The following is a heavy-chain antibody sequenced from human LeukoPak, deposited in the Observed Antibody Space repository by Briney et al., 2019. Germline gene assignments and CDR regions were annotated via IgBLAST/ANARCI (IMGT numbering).Heavy chain of an antibody. J-gene: IGHJ5*02. D-gene: IGHD6-19*01. Sequence: ASVKVSCKASGYTFTGYYMHWVRQAPGQGLEWMGWINPNSGGTNYAQKFQGRVTMTRDTSISTAYMELSRLRSDDTAVYYCARELPEWLVLSTGWFDPGGQGTLVTVSS. V-gene: IGHV1-2*02. CDR3: ARELPEWLVLSTGWFDP. CDR1: GYTFTGYY. CDR2: INPNSGGT.